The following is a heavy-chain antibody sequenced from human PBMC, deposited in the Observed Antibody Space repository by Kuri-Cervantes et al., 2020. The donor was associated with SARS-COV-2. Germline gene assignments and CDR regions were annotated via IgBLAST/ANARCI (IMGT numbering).Heavy chain of an antibody. D-gene: IGHD6-13*01. CDR3: ARSSISAAGPYYYGMDV. CDR2: ISAYNGNT. J-gene: IGHJ6*02. CDR1: GGTFSSYA. Sequence: ASVKVSCKASGGTFSSYAISWVRQAPGQGLEWMGWISAYNGNTNYAQKLQGRVAMTRDTSTSTVYMELSSLRSEDTAVYYCARSSISAAGPYYYGMDVWGPGTTVNVSS. V-gene: IGHV1-18*01.